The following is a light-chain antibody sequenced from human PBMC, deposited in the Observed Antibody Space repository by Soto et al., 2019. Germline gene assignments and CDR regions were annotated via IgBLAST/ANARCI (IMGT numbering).Light chain of an antibody. Sequence: QSALTQPASVSGSPGQSITISCTGTSGDVGGYNYVSWYQQHPGKAPKLMIYEVSNRPSGVSNRFSGSKSGNTASLTISGLQAEDEADYYCSSYTSSSAYVFGTGTKLTVL. CDR3: SSYTSSSAYV. CDR2: EVS. J-gene: IGLJ1*01. V-gene: IGLV2-14*01. CDR1: SGDVGGYNY.